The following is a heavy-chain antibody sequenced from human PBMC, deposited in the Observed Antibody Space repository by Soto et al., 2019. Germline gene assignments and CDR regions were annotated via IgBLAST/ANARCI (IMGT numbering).Heavy chain of an antibody. V-gene: IGHV1-8*01. Sequence: ASVKVSCKASGSTFACNDINWVRQGPGQGLQGMGWMNANVDATDSPQEFKGRVSMTWDASISTAYLELHNLKSDDTAVYYCAREVLVGRLLWLYPWG. CDR1: GSTFACND. D-gene: IGHD3-16*01. J-gene: IGHJ5*02. CDR2: MNANVDAT. CDR3: AREVLVGRLLWLYP.